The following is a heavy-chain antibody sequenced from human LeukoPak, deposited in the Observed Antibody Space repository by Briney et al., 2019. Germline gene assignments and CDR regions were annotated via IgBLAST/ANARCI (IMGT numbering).Heavy chain of an antibody. D-gene: IGHD3-3*01. CDR3: ASGGGVVT. V-gene: IGHV3-30-3*01. J-gene: IGHJ3*01. CDR1: GFTFSSYS. CDR2: ISYDGTNK. Sequence: GGSLSLSCAASGFTFSSYSMHWVRQAPGKGLEWVAVISYDGTNKYYADSVKGRFTISRDNSKNTLYLQMNSLRVEDTAVYYCASGGGVVTWGQGTMVTVSS.